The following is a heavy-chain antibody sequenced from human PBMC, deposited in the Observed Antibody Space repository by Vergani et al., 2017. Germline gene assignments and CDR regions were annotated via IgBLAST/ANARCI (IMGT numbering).Heavy chain of an antibody. V-gene: IGHV4-59*02. D-gene: IGHD3-10*01. Sequence: QVQLQESGPGLVKPSETLSLTCTVSGASVNSYYWSWIPQPPGKGLEWMGYVSFRGDTLYDPSVKGRMTISLNTSSNQFSLYLTSVTAADTAVYYCARSRIYYGAGSPDYGGQGTLVTVSS. J-gene: IGHJ4*02. CDR1: GASVNSYY. CDR2: VSFRGDT. CDR3: ARSRIYYGAGSPDY.